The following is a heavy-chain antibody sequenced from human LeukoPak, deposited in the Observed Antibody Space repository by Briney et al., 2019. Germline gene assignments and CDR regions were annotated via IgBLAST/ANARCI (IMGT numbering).Heavy chain of an antibody. CDR1: GFSLSTSGMC. Sequence: SGPTLVNPTQTLTLTCTFSGFSLSTSGMCVSWIRQPPGKALEWLARIDWDDDKYYSTSLKTRLTISKDTSKNQVVLTMTNMDPVDTATYYCARRKAAAGPDAFDIWGQGTMVTVSS. J-gene: IGHJ3*02. V-gene: IGHV2-70*11. D-gene: IGHD6-13*01. CDR3: ARRKAAAGPDAFDI. CDR2: IDWDDDK.